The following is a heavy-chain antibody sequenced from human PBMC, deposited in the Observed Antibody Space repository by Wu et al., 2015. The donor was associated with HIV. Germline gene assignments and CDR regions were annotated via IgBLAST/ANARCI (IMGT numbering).Heavy chain of an antibody. CDR3: ARRGTVRPTILTGNDKYSFDY. CDR1: GGTFNNYA. D-gene: IGHD3-9*01. V-gene: IGHV1-69*15. CDR2: VIPLSRSA. Sequence: QVRLEQSGAEVKKPGSSVKVSCTTSGGTFNNYAFNWVRQAPGQGLEWMGRVIPLSRSAYYAPHFHGRVTITADESTHTAFMEMSSLTSDDTAVYYCARRGTVRPTILTGNDKYSFDYWVQGTLVDRLL. J-gene: IGHJ4*02.